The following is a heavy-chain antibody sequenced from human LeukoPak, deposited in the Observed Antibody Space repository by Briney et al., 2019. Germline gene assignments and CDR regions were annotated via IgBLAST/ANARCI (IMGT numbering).Heavy chain of an antibody. CDR3: ARDRNYYDSSGYYFAN. D-gene: IGHD3-22*01. CDR2: IYYSGST. CDR1: GGSIGSYY. Sequence: RPSETLSLTCTVSGGSIGSYYWSWIRQPPGKGLGWIGYIYYSGSTNYSSSLKSRVTISVDTSKNQLSLKLNSVTAADTAVYYCARDRNYYDSSGYYFANWGQGTLVTVSS. J-gene: IGHJ4*02. V-gene: IGHV4-59*01.